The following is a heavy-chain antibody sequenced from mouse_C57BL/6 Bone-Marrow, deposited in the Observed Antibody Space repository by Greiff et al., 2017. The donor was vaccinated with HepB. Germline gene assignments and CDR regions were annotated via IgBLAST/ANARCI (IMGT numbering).Heavy chain of an antibody. CDR1: GYTFTDYY. D-gene: IGHD1-1*01. Sequence: VQLQQSGPELVKPGASVKISCKASGYTFTDYYMNWVKQSHGKSLEWIGDINPNNGGTSYNQKFKGKATLTVDKSSSTAYMELRSLTSEDSAVYYCARDYDGSSWYFDVWGTGTTVTVSS. CDR2: INPNNGGT. V-gene: IGHV1-26*01. J-gene: IGHJ1*03. CDR3: ARDYDGSSWYFDV.